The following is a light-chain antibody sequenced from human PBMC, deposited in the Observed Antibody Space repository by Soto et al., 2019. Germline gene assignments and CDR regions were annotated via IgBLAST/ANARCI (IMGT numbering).Light chain of an antibody. CDR1: QSLTSNF. V-gene: IGKV3-20*01. J-gene: IGKJ1*01. CDR3: QQYGGSPPST. Sequence: EIVLTQSPGTLSLSPGERGTLSCRASQSLTSNFLAWYQQRPGQAPRLLIYGASTRPTDIPDRFSGNGSGTDFTLTINGLAPDDFAVYYCQQYGGSPPSTFGQGTKVEV. CDR2: GAS.